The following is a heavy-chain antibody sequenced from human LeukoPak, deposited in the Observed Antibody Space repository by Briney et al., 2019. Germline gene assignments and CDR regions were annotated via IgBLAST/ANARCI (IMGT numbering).Heavy chain of an antibody. V-gene: IGHV4-59*12. D-gene: IGHD6-6*01. J-gene: IGHJ5*02. CDR3: ARSIGARNWFDP. CDR1: GGSISSYY. Sequence: PSETLSLTCTVSGGSISSYYWSWIRQPPGKGLEWIGYIYYSGSTNYNPSLKSRVTISVDTSKSQFSLKLSSVTAADTAVYYCARSIGARNWFDPWGQGTLVTVSS. CDR2: IYYSGST.